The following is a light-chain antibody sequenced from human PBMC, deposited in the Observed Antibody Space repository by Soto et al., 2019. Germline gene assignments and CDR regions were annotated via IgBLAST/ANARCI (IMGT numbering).Light chain of an antibody. Sequence: VLTQSPGTLSLSPGERGTLSCRASQSISSNFLAWYQQKPGLAPRLLIFSASKRAPGIPDRFSGSASGTDTFSGSAFGTDFTLTISRLEPEDFAVYYCQYYGRSPPYTFGQGTKLDIK. CDR1: QSISSNF. V-gene: IGKV3-20*01. J-gene: IGKJ2*01. CDR3: QYYGRSPPYT. CDR2: SAS.